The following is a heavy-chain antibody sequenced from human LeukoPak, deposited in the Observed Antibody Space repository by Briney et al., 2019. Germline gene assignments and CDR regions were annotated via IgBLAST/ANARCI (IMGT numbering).Heavy chain of an antibody. CDR3: ARAIITIFGVVTVFDY. CDR2: INHSGST. J-gene: IGHJ4*02. Sequence: PSETLSLTCAVYGGSFSGYYWSWIRQPPGKGLEWIGEINHSGSTNYNPSLKSRVTISVDTSKNQFSLKLSSVTAADTAVYYCARAIITIFGVVTVFDYLGQGTLVTVSS. V-gene: IGHV4-34*01. D-gene: IGHD3-3*01. CDR1: GGSFSGYY.